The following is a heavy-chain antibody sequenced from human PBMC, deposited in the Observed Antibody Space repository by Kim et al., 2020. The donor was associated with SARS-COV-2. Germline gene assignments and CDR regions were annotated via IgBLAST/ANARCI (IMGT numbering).Heavy chain of an antibody. CDR1: GFTFSSYG. D-gene: IGHD6-19*01. CDR2: ISYDGSNK. J-gene: IGHJ4*02. Sequence: GGSLRLSCAASGFTFSSYGMHWVRQAPGKGLEWVAVISYDGSNKYYADSVKGRFTISRDNSKNTLYLQMNSLRAEDTAVYYCAREHNIERYSSGWYYGYWGQGTLVTVSS. CDR3: AREHNIERYSSGWYYGY. V-gene: IGHV3-33*05.